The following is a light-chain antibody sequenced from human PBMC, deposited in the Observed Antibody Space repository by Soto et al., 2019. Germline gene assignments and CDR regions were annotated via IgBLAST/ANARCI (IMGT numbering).Light chain of an antibody. V-gene: IGKV3-20*01. CDR3: QQYPGYT. CDR2: GAS. J-gene: IGKJ2*01. Sequence: EIVLTQSPGPLSLSPGERATLSCRASQSVSSSYLGWYQQKPGQAPRLLIYGASTRATGIPDRFSGSGSGTDFTLTISRLDGEEFAVYYCQQYPGYTFGQGTKLEIK. CDR1: QSVSSSY.